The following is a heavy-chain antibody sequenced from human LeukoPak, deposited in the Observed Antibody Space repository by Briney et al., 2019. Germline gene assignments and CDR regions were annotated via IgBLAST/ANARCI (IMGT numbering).Heavy chain of an antibody. D-gene: IGHD3-22*01. V-gene: IGHV3-11*06. CDR2: ISTSSAFT. CDR3: ARDHAPYYDSSGYAFDI. Sequence: PGGSLRLSCAASGFTFSDHYMSWIRQAPGKGLEWISYISTSSAFTNYADSVKGRFTISRDNAKTSLYLQMNSLRAEDTAVYYCARDHAPYYDSSGYAFDIWGQGTMVTVSS. CDR1: GFTFSDHY. J-gene: IGHJ3*02.